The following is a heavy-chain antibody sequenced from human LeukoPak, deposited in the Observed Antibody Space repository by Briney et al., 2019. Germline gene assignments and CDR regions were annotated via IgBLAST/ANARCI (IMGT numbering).Heavy chain of an antibody. D-gene: IGHD1-26*01. CDR2: FDPEGGET. V-gene: IGHV1-24*01. Sequence: ASVKVSCKVSGYTLTELSMHWVRQAPGKGLEWMGGFDPEGGETIYAQKFQGRVTMTEDTSTDTAYMELSSLRSEDTAVYYCATKSRSYGAFDIWGQGTMVTVSS. CDR1: GYTLTELS. J-gene: IGHJ3*02. CDR3: ATKSRSYGAFDI.